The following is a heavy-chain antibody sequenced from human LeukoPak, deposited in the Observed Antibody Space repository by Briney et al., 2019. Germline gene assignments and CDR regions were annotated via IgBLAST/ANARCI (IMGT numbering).Heavy chain of an antibody. J-gene: IGHJ4*02. D-gene: IGHD4-17*01. V-gene: IGHV4-59*12. CDR1: GGSISSYY. CDR2: IYYSGST. CDR3: ARDDYGDYAVDY. Sequence: SETLSLTCTVSGGSISSYYWSWIRQPPGKGLEWIGYIYYSGSTNYNPSLKSRVTISVDTSKNQFSLKLSSVTAADTAVYYCARDDYGDYAVDYWGQGTLVTVSS.